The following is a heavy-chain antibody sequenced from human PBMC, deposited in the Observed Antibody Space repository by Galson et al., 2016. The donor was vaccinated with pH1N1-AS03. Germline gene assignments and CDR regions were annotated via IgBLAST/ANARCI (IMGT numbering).Heavy chain of an antibody. Sequence: SVKVSCKASGYAFTDYYMHLLRQAPGQGLECMAWITTDSGGTDYAQKFQGRVTMTRDASISTTYMELSSLRSDDTAVYYCVGGCPPSSSTNYAFEFWGRGTMVTVSS. CDR1: GYAFTDYY. CDR3: VGGCPPSSSTNYAFEF. V-gene: IGHV1-2*02. J-gene: IGHJ3*01. CDR2: ITTDSGGT. D-gene: IGHD6-13*01.